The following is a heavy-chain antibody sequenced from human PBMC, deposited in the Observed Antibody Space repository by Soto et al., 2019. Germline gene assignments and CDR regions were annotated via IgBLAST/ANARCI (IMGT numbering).Heavy chain of an antibody. CDR2: IYSGGST. Sequence: GGSLRLSCAASGFTVSSNYMSWVRQAPGKGLEWVSVIYSGGSTYYADSVKGRFTISRDNSKNTLYLQMNSLRAEDTAVYYCARDLAAAGTSNGPSLWGQGTLVTVSS. CDR1: GFTVSSNY. CDR3: ARDLAAAGTSNGPSL. J-gene: IGHJ4*02. V-gene: IGHV3-53*01. D-gene: IGHD6-13*01.